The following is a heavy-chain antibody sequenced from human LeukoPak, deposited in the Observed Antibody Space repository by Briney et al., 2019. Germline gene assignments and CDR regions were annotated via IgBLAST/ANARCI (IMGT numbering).Heavy chain of an antibody. CDR3: AREIVVVPAADGGWFDP. D-gene: IGHD2-2*01. Sequence: SVKVSCKASGGTFSSYAISWVRQAPGQGLEWMGGIIPIFGTANYAQKFQGRVTITADESTSTAYMELSSLRSEDTAVYYCAREIVVVPAADGGWFDPWGQGTMVTVSS. J-gene: IGHJ3*01. CDR2: IIPIFGTA. CDR1: GGTFSSYA. V-gene: IGHV1-69*13.